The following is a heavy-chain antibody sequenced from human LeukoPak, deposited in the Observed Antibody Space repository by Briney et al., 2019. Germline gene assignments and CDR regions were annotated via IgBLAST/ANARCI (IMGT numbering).Heavy chain of an antibody. CDR3: ARLGIVGARTFDY. CDR1: GYSISSGYY. J-gene: IGHJ4*02. D-gene: IGHD1-26*01. V-gene: IGHV4-38-2*02. Sequence: SETLSLTCTVSGYSISSGYYWGWIRQPPGKGLEWIGSIYHSGSTYYNPSLKSRVTISVDKSKNQFSLKLSSVTAADTAVYYCARLGIVGARTFDYWGQGTLVTVSS. CDR2: IYHSGST.